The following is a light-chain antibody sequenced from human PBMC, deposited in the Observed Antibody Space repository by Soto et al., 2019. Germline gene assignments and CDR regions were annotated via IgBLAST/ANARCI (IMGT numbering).Light chain of an antibody. CDR3: QTWGTGTVV. J-gene: IGLJ2*01. V-gene: IGLV4-69*01. Sequence: QLVLTQSPSASASLGASVKLTCTLSSGHSSYAIAWHQQKPEKGPRYLMKLNSDGSHSKGDGIPDRFSGSSSGAERYVTISSLQSEDEADYYCQTWGTGTVVFGGGTKVTVL. CDR1: SGHSSYA. CDR2: LNSDGSH.